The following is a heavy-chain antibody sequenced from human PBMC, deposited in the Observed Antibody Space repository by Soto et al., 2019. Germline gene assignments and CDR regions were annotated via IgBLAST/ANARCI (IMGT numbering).Heavy chain of an antibody. CDR1: GFSFSSYA. D-gene: IGHD3-9*01. CDR3: ARDRYLDSYAFDS. Sequence: SLRLSCAASGFSFSSYAMHWVRQAPGKGLEWVAVISFEGNDKYYADSVKGRFTISRDENGNTLYLQMNSLRPEDTAVYYCARDRYLDSYAFDSWGQGTLVTVSS. V-gene: IGHV3-30-3*01. CDR2: ISFEGNDK. J-gene: IGHJ4*02.